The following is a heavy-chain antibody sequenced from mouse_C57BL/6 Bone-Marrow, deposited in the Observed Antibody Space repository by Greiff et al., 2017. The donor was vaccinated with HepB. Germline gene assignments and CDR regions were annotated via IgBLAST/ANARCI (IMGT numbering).Heavy chain of an antibody. J-gene: IGHJ1*03. CDR3: ARRGDWYFDV. CDR2: IYPGSGST. CDR1: GYTFTSYW. V-gene: IGHV1-55*01. Sequence: QVQLQQPGAELVKPGASVKLSCKASGYTFTSYWITWVKQRPGQGLEWIGDIYPGSGSTNYNEKFKSKATLTVDTSSSTAYMQLSSLTSEDSAVYYCARRGDWYFDVWGTGTTVTVSS.